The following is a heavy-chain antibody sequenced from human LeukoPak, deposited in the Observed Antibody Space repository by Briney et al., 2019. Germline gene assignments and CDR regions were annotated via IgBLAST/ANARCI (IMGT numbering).Heavy chain of an antibody. CDR1: GSSIGSGYY. D-gene: IGHD1-26*01. Sequence: PSETLSLTCAVSGSSIGSGYYWGWIRQPPGKGLEWIGNIYHSGSTYYNPSLMSRVTISIDTSNNQFSLKLSSVTAADTAVYYCATTSGSYSHFHHWGQGTVVTVSS. CDR3: ATTSGSYSHFHH. V-gene: IGHV4-38-2*01. CDR2: IYHSGST. J-gene: IGHJ1*01.